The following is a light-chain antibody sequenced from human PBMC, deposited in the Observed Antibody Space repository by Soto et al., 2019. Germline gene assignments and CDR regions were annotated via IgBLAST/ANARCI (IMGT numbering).Light chain of an antibody. CDR2: GAS. CDR1: QSISSN. V-gene: IGKV3-15*01. CDR3: QQRYNWPLT. Sequence: ETVMTHSPATLSISPGERDTLSCRASQSISSNLAWYQQRPGQAPRLLIYGASTRATGIPARFSGSGSGTDFTLTISSLEPEDFAVYYCQQRYNWPLTFGQGTKVDI. J-gene: IGKJ1*01.